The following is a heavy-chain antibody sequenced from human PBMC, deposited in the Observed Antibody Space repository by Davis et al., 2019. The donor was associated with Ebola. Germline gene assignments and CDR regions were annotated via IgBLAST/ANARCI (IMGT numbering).Heavy chain of an antibody. CDR1: GFTFSSYS. CDR2: ISSSSSTI. V-gene: IGHV3-48*01. D-gene: IGHD3-3*01. J-gene: IGHJ4*02. CDR3: AKVLRREFLEWDGDY. Sequence: GGSLRLSCAASGFTFSSYSMNWVRQAPGEGLVWVSYISSSSSTIYYADSVKGRFTISRDNSKNTLYLQINSLRGEDSAVYYCAKVLRREFLEWDGDYWGQGTLVTVSS.